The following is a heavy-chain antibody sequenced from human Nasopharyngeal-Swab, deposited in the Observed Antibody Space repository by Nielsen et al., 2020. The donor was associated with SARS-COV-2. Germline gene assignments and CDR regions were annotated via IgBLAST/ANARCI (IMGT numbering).Heavy chain of an antibody. CDR3: ARGGRGSQYYMDV. J-gene: IGHJ6*03. Sequence: GESLKISCAASGFTFSSYAMSWVRQAPGKGLEWVSAISGSGGSTYYADSVKGRFTISRDNSKNTLYLQMNSLRAGDTAVYYCARGGRGSQYYMDVWGKGTTVTVSS. CDR1: GFTFSSYA. CDR2: ISGSGGST. D-gene: IGHD1-26*01. V-gene: IGHV3-23*01.